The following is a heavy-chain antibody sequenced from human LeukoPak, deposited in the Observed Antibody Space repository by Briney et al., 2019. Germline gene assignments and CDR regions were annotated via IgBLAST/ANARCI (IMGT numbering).Heavy chain of an antibody. Sequence: SETLSLTCTVSGGSISGCYWSWIRQPAGKGLEWIGRIYTSGSTHYNPSLKSRVTMSVDTSKNQFSLKLSSVTAADTAAYYCARLITGTTTAFDIWGQGTMVTVSS. J-gene: IGHJ3*02. CDR2: IYTSGST. V-gene: IGHV4-4*07. CDR1: GGSISGCY. D-gene: IGHD1-7*01. CDR3: ARLITGTTTAFDI.